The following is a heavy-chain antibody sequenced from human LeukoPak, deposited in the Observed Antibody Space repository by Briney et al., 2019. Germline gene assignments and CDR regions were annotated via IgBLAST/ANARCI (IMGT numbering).Heavy chain of an antibody. CDR3: VSSGPAVIANFDY. CDR2: IIPIFGTA. J-gene: IGHJ4*02. Sequence: SVKVSCKASGGTFSSYAISWVRQAPGQGLEWMGGIIPIFGTANYAQKFQGRVTITADESTSTAYMELSSLRSEDTAVHYCVSSGPAVIANFDYWGQGTLVTVSS. V-gene: IGHV1-69*01. D-gene: IGHD6-19*01. CDR1: GGTFSSYA.